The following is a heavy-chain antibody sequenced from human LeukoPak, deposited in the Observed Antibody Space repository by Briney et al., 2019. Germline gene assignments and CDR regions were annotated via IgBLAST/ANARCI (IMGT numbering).Heavy chain of an antibody. J-gene: IGHJ4*02. Sequence: GESLKISCKGSGYSFTSYWIGWVRQLPGKGLEWMGIIYPGDSDTRYSPSFQGQVTISADKSISTAYQQWSSLKASDTAMYYCATTHDYGDFHFDYWGQGTLVTVSS. D-gene: IGHD4-17*01. CDR3: ATTHDYGDFHFDY. V-gene: IGHV5-51*01. CDR2: IYPGDSDT. CDR1: GYSFTSYW.